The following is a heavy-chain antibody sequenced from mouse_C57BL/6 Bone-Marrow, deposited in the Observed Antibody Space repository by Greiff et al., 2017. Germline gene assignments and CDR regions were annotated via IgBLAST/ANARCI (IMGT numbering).Heavy chain of an antibody. D-gene: IGHD2-2*01. J-gene: IGHJ2*01. Sequence: EVNVVESGGGLVQPGGSMKLSCVASGFTFSNYWMNWVRQSPEKGLDWVAQIRLKSDNYATHYAESVKGRFTISRDDSKSTVYLQMNNLRAEDTGIYYCTYPSDGYEGYWGQGTTLTGSS. CDR1: GFTFSNYW. V-gene: IGHV6-3*01. CDR3: TYPSDGYEGY. CDR2: IRLKSDNYAT.